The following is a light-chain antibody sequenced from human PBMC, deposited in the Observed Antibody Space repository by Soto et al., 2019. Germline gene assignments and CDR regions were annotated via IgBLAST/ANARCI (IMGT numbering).Light chain of an antibody. CDR2: GAS. J-gene: IGKJ5*01. CDR1: QSVSSN. V-gene: IGKV3-15*01. CDR3: QQYNAYSAT. Sequence: EIVMTQSPATLSVSPGERASLSCRASQSVSSNLAWYQQKPGQAPRLLIYGASIRAAGIPVRFSGSGSGTEFTLTITSLQPDDFATYYCQQYNAYSATFGQGTRLEIK.